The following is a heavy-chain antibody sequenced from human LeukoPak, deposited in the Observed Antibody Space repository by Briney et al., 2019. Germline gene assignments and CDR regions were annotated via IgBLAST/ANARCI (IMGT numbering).Heavy chain of an antibody. CDR2: MNPNSGNT. CDR1: GYTFTSYD. Sequence: EASVKVSCKASGYTFTSYDINWVRQATGQGLEWMGWMNPNSGNTGYAQKFQGRVTMTRNTSISTAYMELSSLGSEDTAVYYCARGRGRKLLTGVDYWGQGTLVTVSS. V-gene: IGHV1-8*01. J-gene: IGHJ4*02. CDR3: ARGRGRKLLTGVDY. D-gene: IGHD1-7*01.